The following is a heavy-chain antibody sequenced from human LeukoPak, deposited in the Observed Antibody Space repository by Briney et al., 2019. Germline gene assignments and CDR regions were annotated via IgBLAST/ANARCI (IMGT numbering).Heavy chain of an antibody. Sequence: GASVKVSCKASGYTFTSYDINWVRQATGQGLEWMGWMNPNSGNTGYAQKFQGRVAITGNTSISTAYMELSSLRSEDTAVYYCARAYYFRSGSNNWFDPWGQGTLVTVSS. CDR3: ARAYYFRSGSNNWFDP. CDR2: MNPNSGNT. V-gene: IGHV1-8*03. D-gene: IGHD3-10*01. CDR1: GYTFTSYD. J-gene: IGHJ5*02.